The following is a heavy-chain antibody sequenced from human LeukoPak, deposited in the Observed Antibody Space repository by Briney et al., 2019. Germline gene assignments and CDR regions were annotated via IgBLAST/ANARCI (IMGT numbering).Heavy chain of an antibody. CDR2: IRSKAYGGTT. D-gene: IGHD3-10*01. CDR1: GFTFGDYA. CDR3: TRDQITGGSGSYNY. Sequence: GGSLRLSCTASGFTFGDYAMSWVRQAPGKGLEWVGFIRSKAYGGTTEYAASVKGRFTISRDDSKSIAYLQMNSLKTEDTAVCYCTRDQITGGSGSYNYWGQGTLVTVSS. J-gene: IGHJ4*02. V-gene: IGHV3-49*04.